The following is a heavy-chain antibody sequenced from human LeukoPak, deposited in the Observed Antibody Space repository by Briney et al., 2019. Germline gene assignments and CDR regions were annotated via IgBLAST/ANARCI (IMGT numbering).Heavy chain of an antibody. V-gene: IGHV1-2*02. CDR1: GYTFTGYY. CDR3: AREGAFGVDSSGSNWAFDAFDI. Sequence: GASVKVSCKASGYTFTGYYMHWVRQAPGQGLEWMGWINPNSGGTNYAQKFQGRVTMTRDTSISTAYMELSRLRSDDTAVYYCAREGAFGVDSSGSNWAFDAFDIWGQGTMVTVSS. D-gene: IGHD3-22*01. CDR2: INPNSGGT. J-gene: IGHJ3*02.